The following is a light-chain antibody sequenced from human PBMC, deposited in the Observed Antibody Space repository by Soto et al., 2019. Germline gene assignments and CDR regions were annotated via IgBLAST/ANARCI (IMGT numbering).Light chain of an antibody. CDR2: AAS. Sequence: DIELTQSPGTVSLSPGERATLQCRASQSVSSSNLAWYQQKPAQAPRLLIYAASRRAPGIPGRFSGSGSGTDFTLTISRLEPEDFAVYYCQQYSASPLTFGRGTKVDIK. J-gene: IGKJ4*01. CDR1: QSVSSSN. CDR3: QQYSASPLT. V-gene: IGKV3-20*01.